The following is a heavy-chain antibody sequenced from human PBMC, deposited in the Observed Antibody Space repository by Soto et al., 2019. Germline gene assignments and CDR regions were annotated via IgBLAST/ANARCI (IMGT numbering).Heavy chain of an antibody. Sequence: PGGSLRLSCAASGFTFSSYGMHWVRQAPGKGLEWVAVISYDGSNKYYADSVKGRFTISRDNSKNTLYLQMNSLRAEDTAVYYCAKDYILTGYYRGYNDYWGQGTMVTVSS. CDR1: GFTFSSYG. CDR2: ISYDGSNK. CDR3: AKDYILTGYYRGYNDY. D-gene: IGHD3-9*01. J-gene: IGHJ4*02. V-gene: IGHV3-30*18.